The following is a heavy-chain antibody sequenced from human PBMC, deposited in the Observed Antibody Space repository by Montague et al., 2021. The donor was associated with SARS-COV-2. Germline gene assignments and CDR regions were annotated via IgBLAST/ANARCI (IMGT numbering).Heavy chain of an antibody. D-gene: IGHD6-13*01. V-gene: IGHV4-59*07. Sequence: SDTLSLTCTVSGDSMNNYYWSWIRQPPGKGLEWIGYINYGGSTHYNPSLQSRVTLSKDTSKNQFSLRLTSVTAADTAMYFCARAPIYRSSWYAYFDYWGQGTLVTVSS. CDR2: INYGGST. CDR1: GDSMNNYY. CDR3: ARAPIYRSSWYAYFDY. J-gene: IGHJ4*02.